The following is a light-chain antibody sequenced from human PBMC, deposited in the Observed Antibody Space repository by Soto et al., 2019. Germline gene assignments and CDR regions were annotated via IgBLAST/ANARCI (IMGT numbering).Light chain of an antibody. J-gene: IGKJ1*01. V-gene: IGKV3-20*01. CDR3: QQYDSSPRT. CDR2: GAS. CDR1: QSVTSSY. Sequence: EIVLTQAPCTPSLSPGEGATLSCRASQSVTSSYLARYQQKPGQAPRLLSYGASSRAIQIPHRFSGSGSWANFTITINRLETEDLTVYYCQQYDSSPRTFGQGTKV.